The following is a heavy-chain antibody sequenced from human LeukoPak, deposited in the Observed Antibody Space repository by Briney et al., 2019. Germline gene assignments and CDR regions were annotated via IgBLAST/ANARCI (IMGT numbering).Heavy chain of an antibody. CDR1: GYTFTGYY. CDR2: INPNSGGT. Sequence: ASVKVSCKASGYTFTGYYTHWVRQAPGQGLEWMGWINPNSGGTNYAQKFQGRVTMTRDTSISTAYMELSRLRSDDTAVYYCARDNQDSSSWYTFGWFDPWGQGTLVTVSS. J-gene: IGHJ5*02. CDR3: ARDNQDSSSWYTFGWFDP. V-gene: IGHV1-2*02. D-gene: IGHD6-13*01.